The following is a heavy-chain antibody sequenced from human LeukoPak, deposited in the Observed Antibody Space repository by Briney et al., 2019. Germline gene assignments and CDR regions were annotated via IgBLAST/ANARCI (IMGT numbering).Heavy chain of an antibody. CDR1: GYSISSGYY. V-gene: IGHV4-38-2*02. D-gene: IGHD3-22*01. CDR3: ASTPYYYDISGYYGY. Sequence: TSETLSLTCTVSGYSISSGYYWGWIRQPPGKGLGLIGSIYHGGTTYYKPSLKSRVSMLVDTSKNHFSLKLRSVTAADTAVYYCASTPYYYDISGYYGYWGQGTLVTVSS. J-gene: IGHJ4*02. CDR2: IYHGGTT.